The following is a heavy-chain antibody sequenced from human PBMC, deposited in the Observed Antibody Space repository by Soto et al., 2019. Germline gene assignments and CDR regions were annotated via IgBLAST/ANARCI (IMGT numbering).Heavy chain of an antibody. CDR1: GFTFSSYA. CDR3: AKDKGYYDFWSGYYTSDY. V-gene: IGHV3-23*01. CDR2: ISGSGGGT. D-gene: IGHD3-3*01. Sequence: GGSLRLSCAASGFTFSSYAMSWVRQAPGKGLEWVSAISGSGGGTYYADSVKGRFTISRDNSKNTLYLQMNSLRAEDTAVYYCAKDKGYYDFWSGYYTSDYWGQGTLVTVSS. J-gene: IGHJ4*02.